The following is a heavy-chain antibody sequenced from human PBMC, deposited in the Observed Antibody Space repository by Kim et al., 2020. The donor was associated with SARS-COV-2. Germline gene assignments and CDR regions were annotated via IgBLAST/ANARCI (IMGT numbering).Heavy chain of an antibody. J-gene: IGHJ4*02. CDR2: ISYDGSNK. Sequence: GSLRLSCAASGFTFSSYGMHWVRQAPGKGLEWVAVISYDGSNKYYADSVKGRFTISRDNSKNTLYLQMNSLRAEDTAVYYCAKWEIVATIGGLDYWGQGTLVTVSS. D-gene: IGHD5-12*01. CDR3: AKWEIVATIGGLDY. CDR1: GFTFSSYG. V-gene: IGHV3-30*18.